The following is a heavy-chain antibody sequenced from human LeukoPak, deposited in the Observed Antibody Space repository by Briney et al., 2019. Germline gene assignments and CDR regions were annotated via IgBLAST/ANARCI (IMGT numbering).Heavy chain of an antibody. CDR2: ISFDGSHK. Sequence: PGGSLRLSCVASGFSFSDCGMHWVRQAPGKGLEWVAVISFDGSHKYYADSMKGRFTISRDNSKNTFYLQMNSLRAEDTAVYYCAKEEGEQWLVPLRVYGMDVWGQGTTVTVSS. J-gene: IGHJ6*02. D-gene: IGHD6-19*01. V-gene: IGHV3-30*18. CDR1: GFSFSDCG. CDR3: AKEEGEQWLVPLRVYGMDV.